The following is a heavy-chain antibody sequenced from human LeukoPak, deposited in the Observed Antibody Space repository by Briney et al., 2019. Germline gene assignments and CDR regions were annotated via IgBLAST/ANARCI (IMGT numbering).Heavy chain of an antibody. J-gene: IGHJ4*02. CDR1: GGSISSYY. V-gene: IGHV4-59*01. CDR3: ARDYYYGSGSYFDY. CDR2: IHYSGST. Sequence: SETLSLTCTVSGGSISSYYWSWIRQPPGKGLEWIGYIHYSGSTNYNPSLKSRVTISVDTSMNQFSLKLSSVTAADTAVYYCARDYYYGSGSYFDYWGQGTLVTVSS. D-gene: IGHD3-10*01.